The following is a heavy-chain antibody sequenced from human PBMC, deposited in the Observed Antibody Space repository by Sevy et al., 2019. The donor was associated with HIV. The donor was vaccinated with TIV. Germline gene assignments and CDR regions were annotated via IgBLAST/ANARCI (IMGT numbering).Heavy chain of an antibody. CDR3: ARGRTAVANWYFDL. CDR1: GYTFTSYD. Sequence: ASVKVSCKASGYTFTSYDINWVRQATGQGLEWMGWMNPNSGNTGYAQKFQGRVTMTRNTSISTAYMGLSSLRSEDTAVYYCARGRTAVANWYFDLWGRGTLVTVSS. D-gene: IGHD6-19*01. J-gene: IGHJ2*01. V-gene: IGHV1-8*01. CDR2: MNPNSGNT.